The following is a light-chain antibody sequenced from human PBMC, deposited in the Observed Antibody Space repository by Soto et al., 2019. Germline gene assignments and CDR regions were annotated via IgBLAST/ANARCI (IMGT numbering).Light chain of an antibody. CDR2: GAS. CDR1: QSVSSSY. CDR3: QQYGSLR. V-gene: IGKV3-20*01. Sequence: EIVLTQSPGTLSLSPGEGATLSCRASQSVSSSYLAWYQQKPSQAPRLLIYGASSRATGIPDRFSGSGSGTDFTLTISRLEPEDFAVYYCQQYGSLRIGQGTRLEIK. J-gene: IGKJ5*01.